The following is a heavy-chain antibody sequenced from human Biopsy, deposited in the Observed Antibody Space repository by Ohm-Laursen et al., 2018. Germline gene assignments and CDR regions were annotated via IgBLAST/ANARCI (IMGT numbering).Heavy chain of an antibody. J-gene: IGHJ5*02. CDR2: IYSDGNT. CDR1: GFTVSDNH. V-gene: IGHV3-53*01. D-gene: IGHD3-3*01. CDR3: ARGPGKLWSGYYT. Sequence: GSLRLSCEASGFTVSDNHISWIRQAPGKGLQWVSLIYSDGNTYYADSVKGRFTISRDIPRNTLYLQMNSLRAEDTAVYYCARGPGKLWSGYYTWGQGSLVSVSS.